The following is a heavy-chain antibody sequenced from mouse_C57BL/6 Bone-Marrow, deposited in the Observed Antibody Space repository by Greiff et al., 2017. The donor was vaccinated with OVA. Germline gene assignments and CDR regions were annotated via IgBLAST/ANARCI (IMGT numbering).Heavy chain of an antibody. J-gene: IGHJ4*01. CDR2: IDPANGNT. D-gene: IGHD2-4*01. V-gene: IGHV14-3*01. CDR1: GFNIKNTY. CDR3: ARWGLRRGYYAMDY. Sequence: VQLQQSVAELVRPGASVKLSCTASGFNIKNTYMHWVKQRPEQGLEWIGRIDPANGNTKYSPKFQGKATITADTSSNKAYLQLSSLTSEEPAIYYCARWGLRRGYYAMDYWGQGTSVTVSS.